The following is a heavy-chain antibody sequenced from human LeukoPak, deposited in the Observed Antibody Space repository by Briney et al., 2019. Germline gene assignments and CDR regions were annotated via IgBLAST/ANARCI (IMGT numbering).Heavy chain of an antibody. D-gene: IGHD2-2*01. CDR3: ARDQLVPAAGGGLDY. J-gene: IGHJ4*02. CDR1: GYTLTGYY. CDR2: ITPNSGGT. Sequence: ASVKVSCKASGYTLTGYYMHWVRQAPGQGLECMGWITPNSGGTKYAQKFQGRVTMTRDTSISTDYMELSRLRSDDTAVYHCARDQLVPAAGGGLDYWGQGTLDTVSS. V-gene: IGHV1-2*02.